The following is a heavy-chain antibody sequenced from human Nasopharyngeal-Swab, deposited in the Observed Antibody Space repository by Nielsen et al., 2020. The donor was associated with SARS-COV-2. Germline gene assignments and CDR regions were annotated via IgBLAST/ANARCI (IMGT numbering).Heavy chain of an antibody. D-gene: IGHD4-23*01. V-gene: IGHV1-69*01. CDR3: ARPTVLTPPSYYYYYMDV. Sequence: WVRQATGQGLEGMGGIIPIFGTANYAQKFQGRVTITANESTSTAYTELSSLRSEDTAVYNCARPTVLTPPSYYYYYMDVWGKGTTVTVSS. J-gene: IGHJ6*03. CDR2: IIPIFGTA.